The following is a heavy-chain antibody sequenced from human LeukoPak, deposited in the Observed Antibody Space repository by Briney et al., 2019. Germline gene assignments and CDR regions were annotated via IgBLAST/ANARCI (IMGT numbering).Heavy chain of an antibody. Sequence: PGGSLRVSCAASGFTFSSYSMNWVRQAPGKGLEWVSYIISSSSTISYADSVKGRFTISRDNAKNSLFLQMNSLRAEDTAVYYCAAYGDYHYWGQGTLVTVSS. CDR2: IISSSSTI. D-gene: IGHD4-17*01. V-gene: IGHV3-48*01. CDR1: GFTFSSYS. J-gene: IGHJ4*02. CDR3: AAYGDYHY.